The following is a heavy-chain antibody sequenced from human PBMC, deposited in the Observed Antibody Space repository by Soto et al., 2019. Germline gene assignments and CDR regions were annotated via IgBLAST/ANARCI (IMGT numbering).Heavy chain of an antibody. D-gene: IGHD5-18*01. CDR3: AKGHVDTAMVIGPFYYYYGMDV. CDR1: GFTFSSYA. J-gene: IGHJ6*02. CDR2: ISGSGGST. V-gene: IGHV3-23*01. Sequence: GGSLRLSCAASGFTFSSYAMSWVRQAPGKGLEWVSAISGSGGSTYYADSVKGRFTISRDNSKNTLYLQMNSLRAEDTAVYYCAKGHVDTAMVIGPFYYYYGMDVWGQGTTVTVSS.